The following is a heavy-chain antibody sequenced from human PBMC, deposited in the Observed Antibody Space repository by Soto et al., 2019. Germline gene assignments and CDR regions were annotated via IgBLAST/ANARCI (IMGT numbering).Heavy chain of an antibody. J-gene: IGHJ4*02. D-gene: IGHD3-22*01. CDR2: IYSGDTT. CDR3: ARPTSSGYIYY. V-gene: IGHV3-53*01. CDR1: GFSVSTNY. Sequence: GGSLRLSCVASGFSVSTNYMSWVRQAPGKRPEWVSGIYSGDTTYYADSVKGRFTISKDNSKNTLYLQMDSLRVEDTAVYYCARPTSSGYIYYWGQGTLVNVSS.